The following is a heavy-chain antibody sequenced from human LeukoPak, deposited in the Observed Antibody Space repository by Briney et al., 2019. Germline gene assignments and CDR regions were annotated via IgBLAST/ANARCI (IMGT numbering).Heavy chain of an antibody. D-gene: IGHD3-22*01. J-gene: IGHJ3*02. CDR1: GFSFDTYA. Sequence: QTGGSLRLACTASGFSFDTYAMNWVRQVPGKGLEWVSGISGSGGNSYYADSVKGRFTISRDNSKNTLYLQMHSLRAEDTAIYYCAKDAPYYYDSSGYGGAFDIWGQGTMVTVSS. V-gene: IGHV3-23*01. CDR2: ISGSGGNS. CDR3: AKDAPYYYDSSGYGGAFDI.